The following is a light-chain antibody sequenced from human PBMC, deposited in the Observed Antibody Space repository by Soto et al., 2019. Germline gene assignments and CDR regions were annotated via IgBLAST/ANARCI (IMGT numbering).Light chain of an antibody. V-gene: IGLV2-14*01. CDR3: SSYTSSSTYV. Sequence: QSALTQPASVSGSPGQSITIACTGTSSDVGGYNYVSWYQQYPGKAPRLVISDVSNRPSGVSIRFSGSKSGNSASLTISGLQAEDEADYYCSSYTSSSTYVFGTGTKLTVL. CDR1: SSDVGGYNY. J-gene: IGLJ1*01. CDR2: DVS.